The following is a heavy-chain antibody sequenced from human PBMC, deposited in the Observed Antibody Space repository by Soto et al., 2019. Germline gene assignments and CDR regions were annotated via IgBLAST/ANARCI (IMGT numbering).Heavy chain of an antibody. CDR2: ISGSGCST. Sequence: GGSLRLSCAVSGFTFSSYAMSWVRQAPGKGLEWVSAISGSGCSTLYADSVKGRFTISRDNSKNTLYLQMNSLRAEDTAVYYCAKWVLVRGVHASDYWGQGTLVTVSS. CDR3: AKWVLVRGVHASDY. D-gene: IGHD3-10*01. CDR1: GFTFSSYA. J-gene: IGHJ4*02. V-gene: IGHV3-23*01.